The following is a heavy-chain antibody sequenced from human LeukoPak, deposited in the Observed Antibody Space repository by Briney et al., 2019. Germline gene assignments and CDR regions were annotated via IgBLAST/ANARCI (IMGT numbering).Heavy chain of an antibody. CDR2: IADAGT. D-gene: IGHD3/OR15-3a*01. Sequence: GGSLRLSCAASGFTFNDFAMTWVRQAPGKGLEWVSTIADAGTYYADSVKGRFIISRDNSKNMLYVQLNSLRADDTAMYYCARNFGPFDVRGHGTMVTVSS. J-gene: IGHJ3*01. CDR1: GFTFNDFA. CDR3: ARNFGPFDV. V-gene: IGHV3-23*01.